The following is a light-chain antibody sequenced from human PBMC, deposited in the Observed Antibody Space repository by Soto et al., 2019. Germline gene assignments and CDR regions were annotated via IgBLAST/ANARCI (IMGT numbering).Light chain of an antibody. CDR2: DAF. CDR3: QQYDDLPLT. Sequence: EKVMTQSPATLSVSPGERATLSCRARENIKNRLAWYQQKPGQGPRLLIHDAFTRATDIPARFSGSASGTEFTLTISSLQSEDSAFYYCQQYDDLPLTLGGGTNVEIK. CDR1: ENIKNR. V-gene: IGKV3-15*01. J-gene: IGKJ4*01.